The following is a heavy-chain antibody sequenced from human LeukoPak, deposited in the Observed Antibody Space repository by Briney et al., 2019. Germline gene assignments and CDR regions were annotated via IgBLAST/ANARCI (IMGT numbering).Heavy chain of an antibody. Sequence: SETLSLTCAVYGGSLSGYYWTWIRQTPGKGLEWIGEINYSGNTNYNRSLKSRVTISADTSKNQFSLKLSSVTAADTAVYYCARPPCSGYSCYGYWGQGTLVTVSS. CDR1: GGSLSGYY. CDR3: ARPPCSGYSCYGY. D-gene: IGHD2-15*01. J-gene: IGHJ4*02. V-gene: IGHV4-34*01. CDR2: INYSGNT.